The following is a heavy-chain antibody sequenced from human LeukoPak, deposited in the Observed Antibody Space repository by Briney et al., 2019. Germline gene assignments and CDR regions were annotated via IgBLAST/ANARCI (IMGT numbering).Heavy chain of an antibody. CDR3: ARGQGYDILTGYLTDAFDI. CDR2: ILSSGST. V-gene: IGHV4-4*09. Sequence: PSETLSLTCSVSGDSISNYYWNWIRQSPGKGLEWIGYILSSGSTHHNPSLASRISLSMDPSKNQFSLKLSSVTAADTAVYYCARGQGYDILTGYLTDAFDIWGQGTMVTVSS. CDR1: GDSISNYY. D-gene: IGHD3-9*01. J-gene: IGHJ3*02.